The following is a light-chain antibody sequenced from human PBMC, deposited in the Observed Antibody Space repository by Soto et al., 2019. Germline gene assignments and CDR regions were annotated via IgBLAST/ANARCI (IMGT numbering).Light chain of an antibody. Sequence: SYELTQPPSVSAAPGQTARITCGANNIGRKNVNWYQQKSGQAPKLVIYDDRERPPGIPERYSGSNSANTATLTISSVEAGDEADYHCQAWDGYDFPVVFGGGTQLTVL. V-gene: IGLV3-21*02. J-gene: IGLJ7*01. CDR1: NIGRKN. CDR2: DDR. CDR3: QAWDGYDFPVV.